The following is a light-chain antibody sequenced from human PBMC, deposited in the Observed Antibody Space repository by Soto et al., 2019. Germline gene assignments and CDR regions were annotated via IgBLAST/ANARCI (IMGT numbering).Light chain of an antibody. CDR3: HQYNNWFPFT. J-gene: IGKJ5*01. CDR1: ESVNNK. Sequence: EVVLTQSPATLSVSPGERATLSCRASESVNNKLGWYQQKPGQAPRLLIYRASTRATGIPARFSGSGSGTEFTLTISSLQSEDSAVYYCHQYNNWFPFTFGQGHDWRLN. CDR2: RAS. V-gene: IGKV3-15*01.